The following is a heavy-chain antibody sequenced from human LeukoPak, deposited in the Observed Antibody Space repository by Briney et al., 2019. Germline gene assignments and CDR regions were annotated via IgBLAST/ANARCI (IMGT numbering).Heavy chain of an antibody. CDR2: ITSSGGGT. CDR1: GFTFSSYA. J-gene: IGHJ6*02. D-gene: IGHD6-19*01. CDR3: AKDLMGQWLSPYYYGMDV. V-gene: IGHV3-23*01. Sequence: GGSLRLSCAASGFTFSSYAMSWVRQAPGKGLEWVSGITSSGGGTYYADSVKGRFTTSRDNAKNTLYLQMNSLRAEDTAVYYCAKDLMGQWLSPYYYGMDVWGQGATGAVSS.